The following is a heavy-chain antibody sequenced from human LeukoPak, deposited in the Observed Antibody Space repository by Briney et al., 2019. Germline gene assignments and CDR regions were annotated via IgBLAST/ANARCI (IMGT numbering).Heavy chain of an antibody. D-gene: IGHD3-22*01. Sequence: ASVKVSCKASGYTFTSYDINWVRQATGQGLEWMGGFDPEDGETIYAQKFQGRVTMTEDTSTDTAYMELSSLRSEDTAVYYCVRKAPTDMSGLYYFDYWGQGTLVTVSS. J-gene: IGHJ4*02. CDR2: FDPEDGET. V-gene: IGHV1-24*01. CDR1: GYTFTSYD. CDR3: VRKAPTDMSGLYYFDY.